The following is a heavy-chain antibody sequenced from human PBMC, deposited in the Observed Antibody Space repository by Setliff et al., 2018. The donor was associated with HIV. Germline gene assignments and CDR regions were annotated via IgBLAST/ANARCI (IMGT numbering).Heavy chain of an antibody. D-gene: IGHD6-6*01. CDR1: GGSISSDNYY. J-gene: IGHJ4*02. CDR2: IYSPGST. Sequence: SETLSLTCTVSGGSISSDNYYWSWIRQPAGKGLEWMGRIYSPGSTNYSPSLKSRLSISIDTSKNQFSLKMSSVTAADTAVYYCARVPYSSSWGTFDYWGQGTLVTVSS. V-gene: IGHV4-61*02. CDR3: ARVPYSSSWGTFDY.